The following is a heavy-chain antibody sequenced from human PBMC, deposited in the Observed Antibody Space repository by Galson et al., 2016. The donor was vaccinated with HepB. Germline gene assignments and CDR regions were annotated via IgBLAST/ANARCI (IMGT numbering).Heavy chain of an antibody. D-gene: IGHD3-10*01. Sequence: SLRLSCAASGFTISVYWMSWVRQAPGKGLEWVASINQDASGKYYVDSVKGRFTISRDNSRNTLYLQMNSLRAEDTAMYYCARNMYGAATNYIGDVFDIWGQGTMVTVSS. CDR1: GFTISVYW. V-gene: IGHV3-7*03. J-gene: IGHJ3*02. CDR3: ARNMYGAATNYIGDVFDI. CDR2: INQDASGK.